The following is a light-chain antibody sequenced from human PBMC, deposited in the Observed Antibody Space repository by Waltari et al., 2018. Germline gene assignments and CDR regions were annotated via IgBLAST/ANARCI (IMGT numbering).Light chain of an antibody. J-gene: IGKJ4*01. CDR3: QQYNNWPSLT. V-gene: IGKV3-15*01. CDR1: QSVSSN. CDR2: GAS. Sequence: ELVMTQSPATLSMSPGERATLACRASQSVSSNLAWYQQKPGQAPRLLIYGASTRATGIPARFSGSGSGTEFTLTISSLQSEDFAVYYCQQYNNWPSLTFGGGTKVEIK.